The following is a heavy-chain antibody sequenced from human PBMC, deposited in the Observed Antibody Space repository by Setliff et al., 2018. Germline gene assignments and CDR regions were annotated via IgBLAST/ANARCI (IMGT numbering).Heavy chain of an antibody. V-gene: IGHV4-34*01. CDR1: GGSFSGYY. J-gene: IGHJ4*02. CDR2: VNDSGSA. CDR3: ARGRYYGSGSYSL. Sequence: SETLSLTCAVYGGSFSGYYWSWIRQPPGKGLEWIGDVNDSGSANYKPSLRSRLTISRDTSKNQLSLNLRSATVADTAVYYCARGRYYGSGSYSLWGQGTLVTVSS. D-gene: IGHD3-10*01.